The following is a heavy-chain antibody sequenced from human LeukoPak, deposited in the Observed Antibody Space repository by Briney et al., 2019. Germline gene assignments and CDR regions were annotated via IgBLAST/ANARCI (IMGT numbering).Heavy chain of an antibody. J-gene: IGHJ4*02. V-gene: IGHV3-48*03. CDR2: ISSSGSTI. D-gene: IGHD3-9*01. CDR3: ARDPPPYYDILTGYYSQPHYFDY. Sequence: GGSLRLSCAASGFTFSSYEMNWVRQAPGKGLEWVSYISSSGSTIYYADSVKGRFTISRDNAKNSLYLQMNSLRAEDTAVYYCARDPPPYYDILTGYYSQPHYFDYWGQGTLVTVSS. CDR1: GFTFSSYE.